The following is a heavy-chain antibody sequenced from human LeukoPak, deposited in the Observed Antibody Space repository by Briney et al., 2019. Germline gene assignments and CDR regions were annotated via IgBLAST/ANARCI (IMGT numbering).Heavy chain of an antibody. CDR3: ARVPPTYSNYMDV. D-gene: IGHD4-11*01. CDR1: GFTFSDYY. Sequence: GGSLRLSCAASGFTFSDYYMSWIGQAPGKGLEWVSDISSSGSTRYYADSVKGRFTISRDNAKNSLYLQMNSLRAEDTAVYYCARVPPTYSNYMDVWGKGTTVTVSS. V-gene: IGHV3-11*01. J-gene: IGHJ6*03. CDR2: ISSSGSTR.